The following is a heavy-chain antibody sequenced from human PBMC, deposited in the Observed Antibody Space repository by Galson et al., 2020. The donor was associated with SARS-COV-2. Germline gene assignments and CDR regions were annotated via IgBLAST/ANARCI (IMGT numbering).Heavy chain of an antibody. CDR3: AKTGDYVWGSYTYFDY. CDR2: LSGSGGST. Sequence: GGSLRLSCAASGFTFSSYAMSWVRQAPGKGLEWVSALSGSGGSTYYADAVKGRFSISRDNSKNTLYLQMNSLRAEDTAVYYCAKTGDYVWGSYTYFDYWGQGTLVTVSS. V-gene: IGHV3-23*01. J-gene: IGHJ4*02. D-gene: IGHD3-16*01. CDR1: GFTFSSYA.